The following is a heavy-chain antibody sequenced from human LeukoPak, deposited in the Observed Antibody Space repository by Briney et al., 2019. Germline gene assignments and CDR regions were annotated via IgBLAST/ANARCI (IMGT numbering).Heavy chain of an antibody. Sequence: GGSLRLSCAASGFTFSSYWMNWARQAPGKGLEWVASINHNGNVNYYVDSVKGRFTISRDNAKNSLYLQMNSLRAEDTAVYYCHGSGSYTNWFGPWGQGTLVTVSS. J-gene: IGHJ5*02. CDR1: GFTFSSYW. V-gene: IGHV3-7*03. CDR3: HGSGSYTNWFGP. D-gene: IGHD3-10*01. CDR2: INHNGNVN.